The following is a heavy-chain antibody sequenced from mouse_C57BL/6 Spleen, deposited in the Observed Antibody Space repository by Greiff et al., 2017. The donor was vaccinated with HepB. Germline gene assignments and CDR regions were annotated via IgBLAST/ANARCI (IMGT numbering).Heavy chain of an antibody. J-gene: IGHJ1*03. CDR2: IRTKANGYTT. Sequence: EVMLVESGGGLVQPGGSLSLSCAASGFTFTDYYMSWVRQPPGKALEWLGFIRTKANGYTTEYSASVKGRFTISRDKSQSSLYLQMNALRAEDSATYNCARDGITTVVARYFDVWGTGTTVTVSS. CDR1: GFTFTDYY. D-gene: IGHD1-1*01. V-gene: IGHV7-3*01. CDR3: ARDGITTVVARYFDV.